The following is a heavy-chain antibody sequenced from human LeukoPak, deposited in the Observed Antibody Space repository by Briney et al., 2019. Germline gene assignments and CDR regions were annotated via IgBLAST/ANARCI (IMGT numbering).Heavy chain of an antibody. V-gene: IGHV3-48*02. CDR3: ARDQSDYYGSGSYSEGSY. Sequence: PGGSLRLSCAASGFTLSTYSMKWVRQAPGKGLEGVSYISSSSGTIYYADSVKGRFTISRDNAKNSLYLQMNGLRDEDTAVYYCARDQSDYYGSGSYSEGSYWGQGTLVTVSS. CDR1: GFTLSTYS. CDR2: ISSSSGTI. D-gene: IGHD3-10*01. J-gene: IGHJ4*02.